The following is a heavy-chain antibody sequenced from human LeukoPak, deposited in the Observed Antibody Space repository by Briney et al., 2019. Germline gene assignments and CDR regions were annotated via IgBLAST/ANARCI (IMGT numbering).Heavy chain of an antibody. V-gene: IGHV3-30*18. CDR1: GFTFSSYG. CDR3: AKDGGGYSSSTAVFDY. D-gene: IGHD6-13*01. J-gene: IGHJ4*02. Sequence: GGSLRLSCAASGFTFSSYGMHWVRQAPGKGLEWVAVISYDGSNKYYADSVKGRFTISRENSKNTLYLQMNSLRAEDTAVYYCAKDGGGYSSSTAVFDYWGQGTLVTVSS. CDR2: ISYDGSNK.